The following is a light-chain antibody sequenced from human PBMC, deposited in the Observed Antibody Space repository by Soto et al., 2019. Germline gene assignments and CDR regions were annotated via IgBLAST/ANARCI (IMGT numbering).Light chain of an antibody. V-gene: IGKV3-11*01. Sequence: EIVLTQSPATLSLSPGETATVSCRASQTVGSHLAWYQQRPGKAPRLLIHDASTRAIGIPVRFSGSGSGTDFTLIISSLETEDSAIYYCQQSHIWPPITFGQGTRLEIK. J-gene: IGKJ5*01. CDR2: DAS. CDR1: QTVGSH. CDR3: QQSHIWPPIT.